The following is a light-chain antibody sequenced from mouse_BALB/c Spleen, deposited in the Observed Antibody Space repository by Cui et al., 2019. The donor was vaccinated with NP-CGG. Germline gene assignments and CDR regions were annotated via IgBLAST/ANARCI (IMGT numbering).Light chain of an antibody. CDR2: GTN. J-gene: IGLJ1*01. V-gene: IGLV1*01. CDR1: TGAVTTSNY. CDR3: ALWYSNHWV. Sequence: QAFFTSESSTTTSPGETVTLTCRSSTGAVTTSNYANWVQEKPDHLFTGLIGGTNNRAPGVPARFSGSLIGDKAALTITGAQTEDEAIYFCALWYSNHWVFGGGTKLTVL.